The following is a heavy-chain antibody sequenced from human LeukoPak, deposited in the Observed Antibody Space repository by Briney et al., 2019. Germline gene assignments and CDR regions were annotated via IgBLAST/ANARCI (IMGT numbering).Heavy chain of an antibody. J-gene: IGHJ5*02. CDR1: GYTFTGYY. CDR2: INPNSGGT. D-gene: IGHD2-2*01. Sequence: GASVKVSCKASGYTFTGYYMHWVRQAPGQGLEWMGWINPNSGGTNYAQKSQGRVTMTRDTSISTAYMELSRLRSDDPAVYYCARGDCSSTSCYIINWFDPWGQGTLVTVSS. V-gene: IGHV1-2*02. CDR3: ARGDCSSTSCYIINWFDP.